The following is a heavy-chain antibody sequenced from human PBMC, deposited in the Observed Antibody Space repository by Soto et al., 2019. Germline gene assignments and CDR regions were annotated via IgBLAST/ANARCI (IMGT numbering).Heavy chain of an antibody. CDR2: INAGNGNT. D-gene: IGHD6-13*01. Sequence: GASVKASSKASGYTFTSYAMHSVCQSPGQRLEWMGWINAGNGNTKYSQKFQGRVTITRDTSASTAYMELSSLRSEDTAVYYCARSRREQQLVSLSYYYYMDVWGKGTTVTVSS. J-gene: IGHJ6*03. CDR1: GYTFTSYA. CDR3: ARSRREQQLVSLSYYYYMDV. V-gene: IGHV1-3*01.